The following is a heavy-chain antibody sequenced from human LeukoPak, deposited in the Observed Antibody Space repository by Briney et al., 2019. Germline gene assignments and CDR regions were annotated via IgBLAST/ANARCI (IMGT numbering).Heavy chain of an antibody. CDR3: ASDQVVAANYYYGMDV. CDR2: INPNSGGT. V-gene: IGHV1-2*04. CDR1: RYTFTGYY. D-gene: IGHD5-12*01. Sequence: ASVKVSCKASRYTFTGYYMHWVRQAPGQGLEGMGWINPNSGGTNYAQKFQGWVTMTRDTSISTAYMELSRLRSDDTAVYYCASDQVVAANYYYGMDVWGQGTTVTVSS. J-gene: IGHJ6*02.